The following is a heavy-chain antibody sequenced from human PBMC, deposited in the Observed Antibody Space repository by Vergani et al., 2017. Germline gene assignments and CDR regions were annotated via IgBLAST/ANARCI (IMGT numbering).Heavy chain of an antibody. Sequence: VQLVQSGAEVKKPGASVKVSCKASGYTFTSYGISWLRQTPGQGLEGMGWISAYNGNTNYARKLQGRVTMTTDTSTSTAYMELRSLRSDDTAVYYCARGVYDSPAGGAFDIWGQGTMVTVSS. CDR1: GYTFTSYG. D-gene: IGHD3-22*01. V-gene: IGHV1-18*01. J-gene: IGHJ3*02. CDR2: ISAYNGNT. CDR3: ARGVYDSPAGGAFDI.